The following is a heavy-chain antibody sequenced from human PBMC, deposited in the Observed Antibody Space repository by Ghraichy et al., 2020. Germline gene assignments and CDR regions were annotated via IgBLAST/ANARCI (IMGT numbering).Heavy chain of an antibody. Sequence: SETLPLTCAVYGGSFSGYYWSWIRQPPGKGLEWIGEINHSGSTNYNPSLKSRVTISVDTSKNQFSLKLSSVTAADTAVYYCARGDRTVTTLGGAYYFDYWGQGTLVTVSS. D-gene: IGHD4-17*01. CDR3: ARGDRTVTTLGGAYYFDY. CDR1: GGSFSGYY. J-gene: IGHJ4*02. CDR2: INHSGST. V-gene: IGHV4-34*01.